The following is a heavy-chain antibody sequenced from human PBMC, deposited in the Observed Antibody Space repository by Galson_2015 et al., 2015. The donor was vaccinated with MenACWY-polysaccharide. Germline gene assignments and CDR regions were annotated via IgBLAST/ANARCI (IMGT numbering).Heavy chain of an antibody. V-gene: IGHV4-34*01. D-gene: IGHD1-26*01. Sequence: SETLSLTCAVYGGSFSGYYWSWIRQPPGKGLEWIGEMNHCGSTNCNPSLKSRVTISVDTSKNQFSLRLTSVTAADTAVYYCARGVGARSRFGLWGQGTLVGVSS. CDR3: ARGVGARSRFGL. J-gene: IGHJ5*02. CDR1: GGSFSGYY. CDR2: MNHCGST.